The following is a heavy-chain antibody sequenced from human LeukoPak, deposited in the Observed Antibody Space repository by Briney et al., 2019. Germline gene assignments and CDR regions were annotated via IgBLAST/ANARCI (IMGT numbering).Heavy chain of an antibody. D-gene: IGHD3-3*01. CDR3: ARVRRNYDFWSGEGAFDI. V-gene: IGHV3-30*03. J-gene: IGHJ3*02. CDR1: GFTFSSYG. CDR2: ISYDGSNK. Sequence: GRSLRLSCAASGFTFSSYGMHWVRQAPGKGLEWVAVISYDGSNKYYADSVKGRFTISRDNSKNTLYLQMNSLRSDDTAVYYCARVRRNYDFWSGEGAFDIWGQGTMVTVSS.